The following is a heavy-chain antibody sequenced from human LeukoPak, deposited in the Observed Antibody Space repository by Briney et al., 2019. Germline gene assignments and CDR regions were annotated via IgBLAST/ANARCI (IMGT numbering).Heavy chain of an antibody. Sequence: SETLSLTCTVSGGSISSYYWSWIRQPPGKGLEWTGYIYYSGSTNYNPSLKSRVTISVDTSKNQFSLKLSSVTAADTAVYYCGRSGSSEYYGWGSSIDSWGQGTLVTVSS. CDR2: IYYSGST. J-gene: IGHJ4*02. D-gene: IGHD3-10*01. V-gene: IGHV4-59*01. CDR3: GRSGSSEYYGWGSSIDS. CDR1: GGSISSYY.